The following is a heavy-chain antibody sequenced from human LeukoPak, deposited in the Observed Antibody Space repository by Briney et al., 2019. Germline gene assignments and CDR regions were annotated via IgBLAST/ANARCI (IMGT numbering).Heavy chain of an antibody. CDR1: GGSFSGYY. CDR3: ARERRVGATWFAFDI. D-gene: IGHD1-26*01. CDR2: INHSGST. J-gene: IGHJ3*02. V-gene: IGHV4-34*01. Sequence: SETLSLTCAVYGGSFSGYYWSWIRQPPGKGLEWIGEINHSGSTNYNPSLKSRVTISVDTSKNQFSLKLSSVTAADTAVYYCARERRVGATWFAFDIWGQGTMVTVSS.